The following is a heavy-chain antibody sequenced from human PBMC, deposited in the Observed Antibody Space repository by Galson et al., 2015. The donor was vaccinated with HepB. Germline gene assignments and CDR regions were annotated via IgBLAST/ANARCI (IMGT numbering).Heavy chain of an antibody. CDR3: LRTHDYGASTVYYFDY. CDR1: KFSFSDYA. V-gene: IGHV3-30*03. Sequence: ALRLSCAASKFSFSDYAMSWVRQAPGKGLEWVALISYDGTVKNYAGSVEGRFTISRDNSKHTLYLDVDSLRLEDTAVYYCLRTHDYGASTVYYFDYWAQGTLVTVSS. D-gene: IGHD5-12*01. CDR2: ISYDGTVK. J-gene: IGHJ4*02.